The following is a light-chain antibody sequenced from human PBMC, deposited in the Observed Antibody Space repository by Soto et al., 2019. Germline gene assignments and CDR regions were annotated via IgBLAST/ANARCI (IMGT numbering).Light chain of an antibody. CDR1: QSVSNY. Sequence: EIVLTQSPATLSLSPGDRATLSCRASQSVSNYLAWYQQKPGQAPRLLIYDASNRATGIPARFSGSGSGTDFPLTIRSLEPEDFAVYYCQQRTHWPPWTFGQGTKVEIK. J-gene: IGKJ1*01. CDR2: DAS. V-gene: IGKV3-11*01. CDR3: QQRTHWPPWT.